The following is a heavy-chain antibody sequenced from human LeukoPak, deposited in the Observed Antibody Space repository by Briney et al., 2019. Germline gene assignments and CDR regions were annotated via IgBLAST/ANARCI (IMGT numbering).Heavy chain of an antibody. CDR3: ARSFTIFGVVLQYDNWFDP. J-gene: IGHJ5*02. Sequence: ASVKASCKASGYTFTSYYMHWVRQAPGQGLEWMGIINPSGGSTSYAQKFQGRVTMTRDMSTSTVYMELSSLRSEDTAVYYCARSFTIFGVVLQYDNWFDPWGQGTLVTVSS. CDR1: GYTFTSYY. D-gene: IGHD3-3*01. CDR2: INPSGGST. V-gene: IGHV1-46*01.